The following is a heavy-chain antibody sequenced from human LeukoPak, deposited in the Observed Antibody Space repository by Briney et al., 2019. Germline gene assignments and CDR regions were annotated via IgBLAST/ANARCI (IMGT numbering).Heavy chain of an antibody. CDR1: GYTFTSYD. CDR3: ARVVVGATWYFDY. Sequence: GASVKVSCKASGYTFTSYDINWVRQATGQGLEWMGWISAYNGNTNYAQKLQGRVTMTTDTSTSTAYMELRSLRSDDTAVYYCARVVVGATWYFDYWGQGTLVTVSS. V-gene: IGHV1-18*01. CDR2: ISAYNGNT. J-gene: IGHJ4*02. D-gene: IGHD1-26*01.